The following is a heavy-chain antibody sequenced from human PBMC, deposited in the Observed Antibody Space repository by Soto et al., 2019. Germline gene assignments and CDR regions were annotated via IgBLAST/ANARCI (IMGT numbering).Heavy chain of an antibody. CDR3: ARHFRFWMAAEYYYYYGMDV. CDR2: LDYSGST. CDR1: GGSISSSSYY. Sequence: QLQLQESGPGLVKPSETLSLTCTVSGGSISSSSYYWGWIRQPPGKGLEWIGSLDYSGSTYYNPPLKSRVTLSVDTSKNQFSLKLSSVTAADTAVYYCARHFRFWMAAEYYYYYGMDVWGQGTTVTVSS. V-gene: IGHV4-39*01. D-gene: IGHD3-3*01. J-gene: IGHJ6*02.